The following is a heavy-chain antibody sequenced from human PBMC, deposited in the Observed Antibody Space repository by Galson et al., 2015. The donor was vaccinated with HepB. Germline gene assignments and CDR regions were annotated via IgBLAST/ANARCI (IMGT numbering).Heavy chain of an antibody. Sequence: QSGAEVKKPGTSVKVSCKASGYTFTSYGISWVRQAPGQGLEWMGWISAYNGNTNYAQRLQGRVTMTTDTSTSTAYMELRSLRSDDTAVYYCARDSRGDRYYYYGMDVWGQGTTVTVSS. V-gene: IGHV1-18*04. J-gene: IGHJ6*02. CDR2: ISAYNGNT. D-gene: IGHD3-16*01. CDR1: GYTFTSYG. CDR3: ARDSRGDRYYYYGMDV.